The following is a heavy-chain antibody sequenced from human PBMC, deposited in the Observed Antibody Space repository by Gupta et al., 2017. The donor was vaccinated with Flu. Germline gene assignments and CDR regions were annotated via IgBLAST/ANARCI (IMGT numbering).Heavy chain of an antibody. D-gene: IGHD3-22*01. CDR3: ARDSPYERFDAFDI. J-gene: IGHJ3*02. CDR2: ISSSSSYI. V-gene: IGHV3-21*01. CDR1: GFTFSSCS. Sequence: EVRLVESGGGLVKPGGSLRLSCAAVGFTFSSCSMSWVLQAPGKGLEWVSSISSSSSYIYYADSVKGRFTTSRDNAKNSLYLQMNSMRAEDTAVYYCARDSPYERFDAFDIWGQGTMVTVSS.